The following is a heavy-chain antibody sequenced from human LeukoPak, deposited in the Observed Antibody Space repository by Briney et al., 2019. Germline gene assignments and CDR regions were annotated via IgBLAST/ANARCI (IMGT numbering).Heavy chain of an antibody. D-gene: IGHD2-2*01. CDR1: VYTFTSYD. Sequence: VASVKVSCKASVYTFTSYDINWVRQATGQGLEWMGWMNPNSGNTGYAQKFQGRVTMTRNTSISTAYMELSSLRSEDTAVYYCARAPPPAHYYGMDVWGQGTTVTVSS. J-gene: IGHJ6*02. V-gene: IGHV1-8*01. CDR2: MNPNSGNT. CDR3: ARAPPPAHYYGMDV.